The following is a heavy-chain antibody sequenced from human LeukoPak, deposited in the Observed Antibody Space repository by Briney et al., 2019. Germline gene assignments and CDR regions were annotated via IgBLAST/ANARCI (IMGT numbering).Heavy chain of an antibody. Sequence: SQTLSLTCAISGDSVSSNSAAWNWIRQSPSRGLEWLGRTYYRSKWYNDYAVSVKSRITINPDTSKNQFSLQLNSVTPEDTAVYYCAREVRTAVAGTYYYYYGMDVRGQGTTVTVSS. CDR3: AREVRTAVAGTYYYYYGMDV. V-gene: IGHV6-1*01. CDR2: TYYRSKWYN. CDR1: GDSVSSNSAA. J-gene: IGHJ6*02. D-gene: IGHD6-19*01.